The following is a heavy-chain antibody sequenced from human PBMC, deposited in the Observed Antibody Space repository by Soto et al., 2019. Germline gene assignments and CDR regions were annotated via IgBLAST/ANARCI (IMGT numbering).Heavy chain of an antibody. CDR2: IYYRGTT. D-gene: IGHD6-19*01. CDR1: GGSITSDTYY. V-gene: IGHV4-31*03. Sequence: QVQLLESGPGLVNPSQTLSLTCTVSGGSITSDTYYWTWIRQHPGKGLEWIGYIYYRGTTYYTPSLKSRVTISVDPRKSHFSLKLTSVTPADTAVYYCASSLGGWYFDSWGQGTLVTVSS. J-gene: IGHJ4*02. CDR3: ASSLGGWYFDS.